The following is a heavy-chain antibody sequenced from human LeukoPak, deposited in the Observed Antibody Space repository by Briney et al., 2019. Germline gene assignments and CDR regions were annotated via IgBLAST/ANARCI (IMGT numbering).Heavy chain of an antibody. D-gene: IGHD5-24*01. CDR3: AKAARDAADAFDI. CDR2: ISWNSGSI. CDR1: GFTFDDYA. Sequence: GRSLRLSCAASGFTFDDYAMHWVRQAPGKGPEWVSGISWNSGSIGYADSVKGRFTISRDNAKNSLYLQMNSLRAEDTALYYCAKAARDAADAFDIWGQGTMVTVSS. V-gene: IGHV3-9*01. J-gene: IGHJ3*02.